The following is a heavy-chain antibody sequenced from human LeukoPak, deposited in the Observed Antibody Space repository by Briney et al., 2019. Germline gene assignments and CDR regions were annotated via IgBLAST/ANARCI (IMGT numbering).Heavy chain of an antibody. D-gene: IGHD6-19*01. CDR3: ASMEAVAGTQGWFDP. CDR2: IIPIFGTA. CDR1: GYTFSNYY. J-gene: IGHJ5*02. Sequence: SVKVSCKASGYTFSNYYIHWVRQAPGQGLEWMGGIIPIFGTANYAQKFQGRVTITADKSTSTAYMELSSLRSEDTAVYYCASMEAVAGTQGWFDPWGQGTLVTVSS. V-gene: IGHV1-69*06.